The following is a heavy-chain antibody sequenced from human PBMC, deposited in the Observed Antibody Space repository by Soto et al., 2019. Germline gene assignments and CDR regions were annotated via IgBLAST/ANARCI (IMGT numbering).Heavy chain of an antibody. CDR3: TTDLPYYDFWSGYYN. D-gene: IGHD3-3*01. CDR1: GFTFSNAW. V-gene: IGHV3-15*07. CDR2: IKSKTDGGTT. Sequence: GGSLRLSCAASGFTFSNAWMNWVRQAPGKGLEWVGRIKSKTDGGTTDYAAPVKGRFTISRDDSKNTLYLQMNSLKTEDTAVYYCTTDLPYYDFWSGYYNWGQGTLVTVSS. J-gene: IGHJ4*02.